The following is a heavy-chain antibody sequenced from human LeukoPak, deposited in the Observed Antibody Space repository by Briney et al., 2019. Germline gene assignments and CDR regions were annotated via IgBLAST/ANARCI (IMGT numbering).Heavy chain of an antibody. D-gene: IGHD3-10*01. J-gene: IGHJ4*02. CDR1: GGSFSGHY. CDR3: ARPRYGSGSLDS. Sequence: KASETLSLACAVYGGSFSGHYWTWIRQPPGKGLEWIGEVNHSGSTTYNPSLNNRVTISVDTSKNQFSLKLTSVTAADTAVYYCARPRYGSGSLDSWGQGTLVTVSS. V-gene: IGHV4-34*01. CDR2: VNHSGST.